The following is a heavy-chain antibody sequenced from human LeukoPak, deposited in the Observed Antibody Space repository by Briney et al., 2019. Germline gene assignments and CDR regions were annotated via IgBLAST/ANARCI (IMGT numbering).Heavy chain of an antibody. J-gene: IGHJ6*03. CDR1: GFTFSTYW. Sequence: GSLRLSCAASGFTFSTYWMHWVRQVPGKGLVWVSRINIDGSSTSYADSVKGRFTISRDNAKNMLYMQMNRLRGEDTDVYYCARSRRQFNGIAAPYYNYMDVWGKGTTVTVSS. V-gene: IGHV3-74*01. CDR2: INIDGSST. D-gene: IGHD6-13*01. CDR3: ARSRRQFNGIAAPYYNYMDV.